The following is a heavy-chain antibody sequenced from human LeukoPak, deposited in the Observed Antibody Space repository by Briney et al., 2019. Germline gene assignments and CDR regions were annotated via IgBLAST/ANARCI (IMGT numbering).Heavy chain of an antibody. CDR2: IYYSGST. CDR1: RGSISSGGYY. CDR3: ARVSGGAYYYYGMDV. V-gene: IGHV4-31*03. D-gene: IGHD3-10*01. J-gene: IGHJ6*02. Sequence: SETLSLTCTVSRGSISSGGYYWSWIRQHPGKGLEWIGYIYYSGSTYYNPSLKSRVTISVDTSKNQFSLKLSSVTAADTAVYYCARVSGGAYYYYGMDVWGQGTTVTVSS.